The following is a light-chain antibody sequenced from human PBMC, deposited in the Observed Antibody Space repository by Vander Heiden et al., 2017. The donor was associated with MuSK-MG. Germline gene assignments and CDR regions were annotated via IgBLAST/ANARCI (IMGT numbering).Light chain of an antibody. V-gene: IGKV1-39*01. Sequence: DIQMTQSPSSLSASVGDRVTITCRASQSISNYLNWYQQKPGKAPKLLIYEASRLQSGVPSRCSGSGSGTDFTLTIIRRQPEDFATYFCRQRYSAPYTFGQGTKLEIK. CDR1: QSISNY. J-gene: IGKJ2*01. CDR2: EAS. CDR3: RQRYSAPYT.